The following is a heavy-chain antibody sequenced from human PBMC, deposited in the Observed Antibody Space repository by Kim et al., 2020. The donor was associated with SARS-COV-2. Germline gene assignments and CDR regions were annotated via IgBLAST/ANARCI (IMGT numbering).Heavy chain of an antibody. Sequence: YHPSVQRRVTISVETAKSEFSLKLSCVTAADTAVYYCARGDYGGSAGLDPWGQGTLVTVSS. J-gene: IGHJ5*02. CDR3: ARGDYGGSAGLDP. V-gene: IGHV4-34*01. D-gene: IGHD4-17*01.